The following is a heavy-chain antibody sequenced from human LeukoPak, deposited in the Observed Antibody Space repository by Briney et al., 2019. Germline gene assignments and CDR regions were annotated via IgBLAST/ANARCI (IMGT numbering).Heavy chain of an antibody. CDR1: GYTFTRYY. CDR2: INPSGGST. CDR3: ARAQIQYCSSTSCYLDV. Sequence: ASVKVSCKASGYTFTRYYMHWVRQAPRQGLEWMGIINPSGGSTSYAQKFQGRVTMTRDTSTSTVYMELSSLRSEDTAVYYRARAQIQYCSSTSCYLDVWGQGTTVTVSS. V-gene: IGHV1-46*01. J-gene: IGHJ6*02. D-gene: IGHD2-2*01.